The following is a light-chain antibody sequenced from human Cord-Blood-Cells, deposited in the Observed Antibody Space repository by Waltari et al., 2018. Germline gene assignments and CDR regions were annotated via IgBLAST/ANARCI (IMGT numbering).Light chain of an antibody. Sequence: QSALTQPRSVSGSPGQSVTISCTGTSSDVGCYNYVSWYQQHPGKAPKLMIYDVSKRPSGGPDRFSGSKSGNTASLTISGLQAEDEADYYCCSYAGSYTYVFGTGTKVTVL. J-gene: IGLJ1*01. CDR2: DVS. CDR3: CSYAGSYTYV. V-gene: IGLV2-11*01. CDR1: SSDVGCYNY.